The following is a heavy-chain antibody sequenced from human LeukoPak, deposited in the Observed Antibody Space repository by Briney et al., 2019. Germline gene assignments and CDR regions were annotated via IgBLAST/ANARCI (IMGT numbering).Heavy chain of an antibody. V-gene: IGHV3-66*02. CDR3: AREHQVAATPFDY. J-gene: IGHJ4*02. D-gene: IGHD1-26*01. CDR1: GFTVSSNY. CDR2: IYSGAGT. Sequence: GGSLRLSCVASGFTVSSNYMSWVRQAPGKGLEWVSIIYSGAGTYYADSVKGRFTISRDNSKNTLYLQMNSLRAEDTGVYFCAREHQVAATPFDYWGQGTLVTVSS.